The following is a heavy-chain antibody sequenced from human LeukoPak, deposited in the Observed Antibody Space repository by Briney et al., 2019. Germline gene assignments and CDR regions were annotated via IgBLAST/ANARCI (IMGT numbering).Heavy chain of an antibody. CDR2: INPSGGST. Sequence: ASVKVSCKASGYTFTSYYMHWVRQAPGQGLEWMGIINPSGGSTSYAQKFQGRVTMTRDTSTSTVYMELSSLRSEDTAVYYCAPLSRSGSGKYYYGMDVWGKGTTVTVSS. V-gene: IGHV1-46*01. D-gene: IGHD3-10*01. CDR1: GYTFTSYY. CDR3: APLSRSGSGKYYYGMDV. J-gene: IGHJ6*04.